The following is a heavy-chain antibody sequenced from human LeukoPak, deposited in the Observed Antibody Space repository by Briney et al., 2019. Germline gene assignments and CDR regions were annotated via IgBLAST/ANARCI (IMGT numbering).Heavy chain of an antibody. V-gene: IGHV4-59*12. J-gene: IGHJ3*02. Sequence: SETLSLTCTVSGGSISSYYWSWIRQPPGKGLEWIGYIYYSGSTNYNPSLKSRVTISVGTSKNQFSLKLSSVTAADTAVYYCAREGYDSGAYFAFDIWGQGTLVTVSS. CDR3: AREGYDSGAYFAFDI. CDR2: IYYSGST. D-gene: IGHD3-22*01. CDR1: GGSISSYY.